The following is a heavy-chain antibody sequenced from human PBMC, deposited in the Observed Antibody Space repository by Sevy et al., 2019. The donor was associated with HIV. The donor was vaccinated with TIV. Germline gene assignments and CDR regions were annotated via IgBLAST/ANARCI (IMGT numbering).Heavy chain of an antibody. CDR1: GFPFGSYE. V-gene: IGHV3-21*01. J-gene: IGHJ6*02. D-gene: IGHD5-12*01. CDR3: ARDQKGEYSGYDGAGYYGMDV. Sequence: GGSLRLSCTASGFPFGSYEMNWVRQAPGKGLEWVSSISSSSTYKYYADSVKGRFTISRDNAKNSLYLQMNSLRAEDTAVYYCARDQKGEYSGYDGAGYYGMDVWGQGITVTVSS. CDR2: ISSSSTYK.